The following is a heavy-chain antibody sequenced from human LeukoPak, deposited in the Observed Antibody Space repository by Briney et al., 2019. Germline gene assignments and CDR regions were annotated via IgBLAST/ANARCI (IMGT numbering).Heavy chain of an antibody. Sequence: SETLSLTCTVSGGSISSYYWSWIRQPAGKALEWIGRIYSTGITNYNPSLESRVTISVDTSKNQFSLKLSSVTAADTAVYYCAINTYYYDSSGDTYYFDYWGQGTLVTVSS. CDR1: GGSISSYY. CDR3: AINTYYYDSSGDTYYFDY. D-gene: IGHD3-22*01. CDR2: IYSTGIT. J-gene: IGHJ4*02. V-gene: IGHV4-4*07.